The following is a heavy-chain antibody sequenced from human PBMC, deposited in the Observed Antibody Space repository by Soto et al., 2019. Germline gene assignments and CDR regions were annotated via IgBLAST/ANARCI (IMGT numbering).Heavy chain of an antibody. CDR2: ISAYNGNT. J-gene: IGHJ6*02. Sequence: ASVKVSCTGAGSTFTSYGISWVRQAPGQGLEWMGWISAYNGNTNYAQKLQGRVTMTTDTSTSTAYVELRSLRSDDTAVYYCARLPATYYYYYGMDVWGQGTTVTVSS. CDR1: GSTFTSYG. CDR3: ARLPATYYYYYGMDV. V-gene: IGHV1-18*01.